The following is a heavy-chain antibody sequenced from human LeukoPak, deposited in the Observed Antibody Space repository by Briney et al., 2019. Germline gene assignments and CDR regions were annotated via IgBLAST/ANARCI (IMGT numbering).Heavy chain of an antibody. Sequence: SETLSLTCDVSAYSITSGYYWGWTRQPPGKGLEWIGSIYHSGTTYYNPSLKTRVTISQDTSKNQFSLKLRSVTDADTAVYYCARSSFTSGYYYHMDVWGKGTTVTVSS. V-gene: IGHV4-38-2*01. CDR2: IYHSGTT. CDR3: ARSSFTSGYYYHMDV. J-gene: IGHJ6*03. D-gene: IGHD3-22*01. CDR1: AYSITSGYY.